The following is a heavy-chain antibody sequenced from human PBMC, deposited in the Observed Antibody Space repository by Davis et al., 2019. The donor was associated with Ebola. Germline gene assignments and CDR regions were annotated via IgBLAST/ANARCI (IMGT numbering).Heavy chain of an antibody. CDR1: GSTFSSNA. CDR3: ARVRDGMDV. CDR2: ISGSGASR. J-gene: IGHJ6*04. V-gene: IGHV3-21*04. Sequence: GGSLRLSCEPSGSTFSSNAMNWVRQAPGKGLEWVSVISGSGASRFYADSVKGRFTISRDNAKNSLYLQMNSLRAEDTAVYYCARVRDGMDVWGKGTTVTVSS.